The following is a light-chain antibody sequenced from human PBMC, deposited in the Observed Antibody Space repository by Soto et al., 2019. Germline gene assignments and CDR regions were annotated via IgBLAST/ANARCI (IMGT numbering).Light chain of an antibody. J-gene: IGKJ4*01. CDR3: QQRSNWPVS. CDR1: RSSSSSY. CDR2: NAS. Sequence: DIVLTQSPGTLSFSPGKRATLSCSPRRSSSSSYLAWYQQRAGEAPRLLISNASKRATGIPARFSGSGSGTDFTLTISSLEAEDSVVYYCQQRSNWPVSFGGGTKVDIK. V-gene: IGKV3D-20*02.